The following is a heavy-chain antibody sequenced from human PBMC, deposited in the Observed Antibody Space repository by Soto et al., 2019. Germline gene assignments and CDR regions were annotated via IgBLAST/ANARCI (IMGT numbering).Heavy chain of an antibody. V-gene: IGHV1-18*01. CDR1: GYTFTSYG. CDR3: ARGLEDIAARLYYYYYMAV. D-gene: IGHD6-6*01. Sequence: GASVKVSCKASGYTFTSYGISWVRQAPGQGLEWMGWISAYNGNTNYAQKLQGRVTMTTDTSTSTAYMELRSLRSDDTAVYYCARGLEDIAARLYYYYYMAVWGKGTTVTVSS. J-gene: IGHJ6*03. CDR2: ISAYNGNT.